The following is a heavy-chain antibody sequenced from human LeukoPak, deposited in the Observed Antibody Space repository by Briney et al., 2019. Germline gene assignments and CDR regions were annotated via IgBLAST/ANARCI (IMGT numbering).Heavy chain of an antibody. D-gene: IGHD6-19*01. CDR2: FDPEDGET. Sequence: GASVKVSCKVSGYTLTELSMHWVRQAPGKGLEWMGGFDPEDGETIYAQKFQGRVTMTEDTSTDTAHMELSSLRSEDTAVYYCARDSWGSIAVAGSEGFDYWGQGTLVTVSS. CDR3: ARDSWGSIAVAGSEGFDY. CDR1: GYTLTELS. V-gene: IGHV1-24*01. J-gene: IGHJ4*02.